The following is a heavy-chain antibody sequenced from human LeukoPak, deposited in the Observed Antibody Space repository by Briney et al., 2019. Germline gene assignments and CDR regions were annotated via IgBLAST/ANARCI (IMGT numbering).Heavy chain of an antibody. CDR1: GYTFTGYY. J-gene: IGHJ4*02. Sequence: GASVKVSCKASGYTFTGYYIHWVRQAPGQGLEWMAWINPYSGDTDSAQKFQGRVTVTRDTSISTAYMELSRLRSDDTAVYYCARDIVVVPAAIGPVAALDQGYFDYWGQGTLVTVSS. CDR3: ARDIVVVPAAIGPVAALDQGYFDY. V-gene: IGHV1-2*02. CDR2: INPYSGDT. D-gene: IGHD2-2*02.